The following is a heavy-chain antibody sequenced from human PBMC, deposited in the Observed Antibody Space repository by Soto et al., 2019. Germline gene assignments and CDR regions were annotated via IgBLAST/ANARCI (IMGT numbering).Heavy chain of an antibody. CDR1: GFTFSSYW. CDR3: VRVPTGGYAFSLDDY. Sequence: EVQLVESGGGLVQPGGSLRLSCAASGFTFSSYWMHWVRQAPGKGLVWVSRINSDGSTTTYADSVKGRFTISRDNAKKTLYLQMNSLRAEDTAVYYCVRVPTGGYAFSLDDYWGQGTPVTVSS. D-gene: IGHD5-12*01. V-gene: IGHV3-74*01. CDR2: INSDGSTT. J-gene: IGHJ4*02.